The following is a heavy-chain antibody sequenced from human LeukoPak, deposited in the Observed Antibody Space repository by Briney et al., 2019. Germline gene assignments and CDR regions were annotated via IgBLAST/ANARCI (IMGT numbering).Heavy chain of an antibody. CDR2: IRYDGSNK. D-gene: IGHD6-19*01. Sequence: PGGSLRLSCAASGFTFSSYGMHWVRQAPGKGLEWVAFIRYDGSNKYYADSVKGRFTISRDNSKNTLYLQMNSLRAEDTAVYYCAKDMRGEVGSGLSWGQGTMVTVSS. V-gene: IGHV3-30*02. CDR3: AKDMRGEVGSGLS. J-gene: IGHJ3*01. CDR1: GFTFSSYG.